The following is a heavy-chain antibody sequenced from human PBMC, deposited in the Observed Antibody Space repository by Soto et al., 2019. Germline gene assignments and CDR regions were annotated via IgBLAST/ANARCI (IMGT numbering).Heavy chain of an antibody. CDR3: ARAAFRSGYYGYYYGMDV. CDR1: GGTFSTHA. J-gene: IGHJ6*02. V-gene: IGHV1-69*01. D-gene: IGHD3-3*01. CDR2: IIPTLGTP. Sequence: QVQLVQSGAEVKKPGSSVKVSCKASGGTFSTHAISWVRQAPGQGLEWLGGIIPTLGTPNYAQKFQGRVTVTADEYTSTAYMELSRLTSEDTAVYSCARAAFRSGYYGYYYGMDVWGQGTAVNV.